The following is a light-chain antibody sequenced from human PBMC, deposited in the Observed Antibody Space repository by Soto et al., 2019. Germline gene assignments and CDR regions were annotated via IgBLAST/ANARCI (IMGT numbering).Light chain of an antibody. Sequence: DIQMTQSPSTLSASVGDRVTITCRASQSISIGLAWYQQKPGKAPNLLIYKASRLESGVPSRFSGRGSGTEFTLTISSLQPDDFANYYCQQYQSFPYTFGRGTNVEVK. J-gene: IGKJ2*01. CDR1: QSISIG. CDR2: KAS. CDR3: QQYQSFPYT. V-gene: IGKV1-5*03.